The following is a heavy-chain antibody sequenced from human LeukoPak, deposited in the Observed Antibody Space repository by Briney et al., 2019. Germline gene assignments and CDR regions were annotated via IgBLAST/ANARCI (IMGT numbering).Heavy chain of an antibody. V-gene: IGHV3-23*01. CDR2: ISGSGGST. J-gene: IGHJ4*02. CDR3: AKRDDFWSGYSDY. Sequence: PGGSLRLSCAASGFSFSSYAMSWVRQAPGKGLEWVSAISGSGGSTYYADSVKGRFTISRDNSKNTLYLQMNSLRAEDTAVYYCAKRDDFWSGYSDYWGQGTLVTVSS. CDR1: GFSFSSYA. D-gene: IGHD3-3*01.